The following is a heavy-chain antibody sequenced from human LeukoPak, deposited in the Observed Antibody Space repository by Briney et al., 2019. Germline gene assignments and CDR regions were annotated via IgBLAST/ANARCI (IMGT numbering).Heavy chain of an antibody. CDR2: INPNSGGT. J-gene: IGHJ5*02. V-gene: IGHV1-2*06. D-gene: IGHD3-10*01. Sequence: GASVKVSCKASGYTFTGYYIHWVRQAPGQGLEWMGRINPNSGGTNYAQKFQGRVTMTRDTFISTAYMELNRLTSDDTAVCYCAREPMVRDFNWFDPWGQGTLVTVSS. CDR1: GYTFTGYY. CDR3: AREPMVRDFNWFDP.